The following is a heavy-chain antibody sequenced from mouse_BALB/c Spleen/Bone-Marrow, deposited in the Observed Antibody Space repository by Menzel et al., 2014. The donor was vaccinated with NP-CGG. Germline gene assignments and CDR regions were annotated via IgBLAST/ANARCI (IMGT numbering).Heavy chain of an antibody. CDR1: GFTFSSYG. J-gene: IGHJ2*01. CDR3: ARSQAYYGNYFDY. V-gene: IGHV5-6-3*01. CDR2: INSNGGST. D-gene: IGHD2-10*01. Sequence: EVQGVESGGGLVQPGGSLKLSCAASGFTFSSYGMSWVRQTPDKRLELVATINSNGGSTYYPDGVKGRFTISRDNAKNTLYLQMSSLKSEDTAMYYCARSQAYYGNYFDYWGQGTTLTASS.